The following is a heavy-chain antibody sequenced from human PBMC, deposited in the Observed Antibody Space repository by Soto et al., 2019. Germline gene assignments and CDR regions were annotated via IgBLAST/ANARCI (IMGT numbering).Heavy chain of an antibody. J-gene: IGHJ5*02. V-gene: IGHV4-30-4*01. D-gene: IGHD1-26*01. CDR2: IYYSGST. CDR1: GGSISSGDYY. CDR3: ARASRSGSYYYGP. Sequence: SAPLSLTCTVSGGSISSGDYYWSWIRQPPGKGLEWIGYIYYSGSTYYNPSLKSRVTISVDTSKNQFSLKLSSVTAADTAVYYCARASRSGSYYYGPWGQGTLVTVSS.